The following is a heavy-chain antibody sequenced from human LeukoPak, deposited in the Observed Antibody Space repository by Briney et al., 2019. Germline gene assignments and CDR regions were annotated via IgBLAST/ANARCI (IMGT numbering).Heavy chain of an antibody. V-gene: IGHV1-2*02. J-gene: IGHJ3*02. D-gene: IGHD5-24*01. CDR1: GYTFTGYY. CDR2: VNPNSGGT. Sequence: ASVKVSCKASGYTFTGYYMHWVRQAPGQGLEWMGWVNPNSGGTNYAQKFQGRVTMTRDTSISTAYMELSRLRSDDTAVYYCARGGWLQFVDAFDIWGQGTMVTVSS. CDR3: ARGGWLQFVDAFDI.